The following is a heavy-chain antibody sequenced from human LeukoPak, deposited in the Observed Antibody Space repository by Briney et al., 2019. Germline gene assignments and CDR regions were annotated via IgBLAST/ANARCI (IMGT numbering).Heavy chain of an antibody. CDR3: ARVPREKMSI. J-gene: IGHJ3*02. Sequence: ASVKISCKASGYTFTSYDINWVRQATGHGVEWMGYMNPHSGYTGYAQKFQGRVTMTRNTSISTAYMELSNLRSEDTAVYYCARVPREKMSIWGHGTMVTVS. CDR1: GYTFTSYD. CDR2: MNPHSGYT. V-gene: IGHV1-8*01. D-gene: IGHD1-26*01.